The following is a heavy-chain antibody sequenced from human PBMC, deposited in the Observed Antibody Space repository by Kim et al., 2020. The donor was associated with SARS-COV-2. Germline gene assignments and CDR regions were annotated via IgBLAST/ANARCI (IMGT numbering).Heavy chain of an antibody. J-gene: IGHJ4*02. D-gene: IGHD3-16*01. Sequence: THPPSPKILVAISVDTSKNQFSLKLSSVTAADTAVYYCARLRPMIFYFDYWGPGTLVTVSS. V-gene: IGHV4-59*01. CDR3: ARLRPMIFYFDY.